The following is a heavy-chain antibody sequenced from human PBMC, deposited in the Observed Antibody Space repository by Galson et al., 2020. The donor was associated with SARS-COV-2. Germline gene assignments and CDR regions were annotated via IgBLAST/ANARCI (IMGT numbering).Heavy chain of an antibody. CDR2: IRYDGSNK. D-gene: IGHD6-19*01. J-gene: IGHJ6*03. CDR3: AKNGWYEGGYYYYYYMDV. CDR1: GFTFSSYG. V-gene: IGHV3-30*02. Sequence: GGSLRLSCAASGFTFSSYGMHWVRQAPGKGLEWVAFIRYDGSNKYYADSVKGRFTISRDNSKNTLYLQMNSLRAEDTAVYYCAKNGWYEGGYYYYYYMDVWGKGTTVTISS.